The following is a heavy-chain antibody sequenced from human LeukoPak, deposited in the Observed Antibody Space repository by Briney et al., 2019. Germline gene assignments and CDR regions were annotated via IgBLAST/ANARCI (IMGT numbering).Heavy chain of an antibody. Sequence: PGGSLRLSCAASGFTFSSYAMHWVRQAPVKGLEWVAVISYDGSNKYYADSVKGRFTISRDNSKNTLYLQMNSLRAEDTAVYYCARAGSSGWYDYWGQGSLVTVSS. V-gene: IGHV3-30-3*01. CDR2: ISYDGSNK. CDR3: ARAGSSGWYDY. D-gene: IGHD6-19*01. J-gene: IGHJ4*02. CDR1: GFTFSSYA.